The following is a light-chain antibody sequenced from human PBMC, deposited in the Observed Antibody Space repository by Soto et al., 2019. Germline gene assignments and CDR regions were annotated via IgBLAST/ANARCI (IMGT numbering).Light chain of an antibody. CDR2: EVS. CDR1: SSDVGDYNY. V-gene: IGLV2-14*01. CDR3: SSYTSSNTYV. Sequence: QSALTQPASVSGSPGQSITISCTGTSSDVGDYNYVSWYQQHPGKAPKLMIYEVSNRPSGVSNRCSGSKSGNTASLTISGLQAEDEADYYCSSYTSSNTYVFGTGTKLTVL. J-gene: IGLJ1*01.